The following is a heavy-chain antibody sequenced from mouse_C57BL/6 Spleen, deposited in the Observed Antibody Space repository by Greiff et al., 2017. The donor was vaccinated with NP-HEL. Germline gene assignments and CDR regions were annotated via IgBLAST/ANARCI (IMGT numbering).Heavy chain of an antibody. Sequence: VKLVESGPGLVAPSQSLSITCTVSGFSLTSYAISWVRQPPGKGLEWLGVIWTGGGTNYNSALKSRLSISKDNSKSQVFLKMNSLQTDDTARYYCARTIDSSGPAWFAYWGQGTLVTVSA. CDR3: ARTIDSSGPAWFAY. CDR1: GFSLTSYA. CDR2: IWTGGGT. J-gene: IGHJ3*01. V-gene: IGHV2-9-1*01. D-gene: IGHD3-2*02.